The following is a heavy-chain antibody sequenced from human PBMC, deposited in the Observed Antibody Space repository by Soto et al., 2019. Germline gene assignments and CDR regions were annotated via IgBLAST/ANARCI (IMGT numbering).Heavy chain of an antibody. CDR3: ARERPDVARLDP. V-gene: IGHV4-30-4*01. D-gene: IGHD6-6*01. CDR2: IYYSGST. CDR1: GGSISSGDYY. Sequence: TLSLTCTVSGGSISSGDYYWSWIRQPPGKGLEWIGYIYYSGSTFYNPSLKSRLTISVDTSKNQFSLKLSSVTAADTAVYYCARERPDVARLDPWGQGTLVTVSS. J-gene: IGHJ5*02.